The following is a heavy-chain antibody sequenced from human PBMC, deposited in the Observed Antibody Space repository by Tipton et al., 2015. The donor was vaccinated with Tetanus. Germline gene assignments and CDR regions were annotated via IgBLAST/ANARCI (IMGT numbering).Heavy chain of an antibody. J-gene: IGHJ6*02. Sequence: SLRLSCAASGFTFSSYAMSWVRQAPGKGLEWVSGISGSGGTTNYADSVKGRFTVSRDNSKNTLYLEMNSLRAEDTAVYYCARVGISQNAYSYVYHGLDVWGQGTTVTVSS. CDR2: ISGSGGTT. CDR3: ARVGISQNAYSYVYHGLDV. D-gene: IGHD5-18*01. CDR1: GFTFSSYA. V-gene: IGHV3-23*01.